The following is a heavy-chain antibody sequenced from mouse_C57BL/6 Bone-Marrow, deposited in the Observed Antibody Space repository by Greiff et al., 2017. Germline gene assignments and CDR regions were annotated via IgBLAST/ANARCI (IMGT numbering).Heavy chain of an antibody. D-gene: IGHD1-1*01. CDR1: GFNIKDDY. Sequence: VQLQQSGAELVRPGASVKLSCTASGFNIKDDYMHWVKQRPEQGLEWIGWIDPENGDTEYASKFQGKATITADTSSNTAYLQRSSLTSEDTAVYYCTTGLYGSSSWFAYWGQGTLVTVSA. CDR2: IDPENGDT. V-gene: IGHV14-4*01. J-gene: IGHJ3*01. CDR3: TTGLYGSSSWFAY.